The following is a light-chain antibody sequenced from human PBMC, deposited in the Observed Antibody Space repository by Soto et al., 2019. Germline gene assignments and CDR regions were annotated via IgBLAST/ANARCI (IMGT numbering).Light chain of an antibody. Sequence: EVVLTQSPGTLSLSPGEGATLSCRASQIVTGDYLAWYQQKPGQAPRLLIYDASNRATGIPARFSGSGSGTDFTLTISRLEPEDVAVYYCQKYGSSSITLGQGTRLEIK. V-gene: IGKV3-20*01. CDR2: DAS. CDR1: QIVTGDY. CDR3: QKYGSSSIT. J-gene: IGKJ5*01.